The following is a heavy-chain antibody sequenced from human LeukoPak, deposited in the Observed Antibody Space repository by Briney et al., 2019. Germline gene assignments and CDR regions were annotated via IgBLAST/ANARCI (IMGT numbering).Heavy chain of an antibody. CDR2: VYYSGGT. CDR1: GGSISSSSYY. V-gene: IGHV4-39*01. D-gene: IGHD3-3*01. J-gene: IGHJ6*03. CDR3: ANQYYDFWSGPYYYYYYMDV. Sequence: SETLSLTCTVSGGSISSSSYYWRWLRQPPGKGMEGIGSVYYSGGTYYNPFLKSRVSISVDASKNQCSLKLSSVTAADTAVYYCANQYYDFWSGPYYYYYYMDVWGKGTTVTVSS.